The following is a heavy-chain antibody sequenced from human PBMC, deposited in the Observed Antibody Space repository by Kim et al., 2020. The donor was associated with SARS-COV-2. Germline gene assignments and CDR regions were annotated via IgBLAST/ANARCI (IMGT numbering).Heavy chain of an antibody. J-gene: IGHJ4*02. CDR1: GYTFTSYA. V-gene: IGHV1-3*01. CDR2: INAGDGNT. Sequence: ASVKVSCKASGYTFTSYAMHWVRQAPGQRLEWMGWINAGDGNTKYSQKFQGRVTITRDTTASTAYMELSSLRSDDTAVYYCARAAYDFWSGSWGYFDYWGQGTLVTVSS. CDR3: ARAAYDFWSGSWGYFDY. D-gene: IGHD3-3*01.